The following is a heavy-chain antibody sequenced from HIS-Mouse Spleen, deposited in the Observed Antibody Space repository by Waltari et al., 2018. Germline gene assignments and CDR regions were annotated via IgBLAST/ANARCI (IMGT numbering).Heavy chain of an antibody. CDR3: AREIPYSSSWYDWYFDL. CDR1: GCSIRRSSYF. Sequence: QLQLQESGPGLVKPSETLSLTCTVPGCSIRRSSYFWGWLRQPPGKGLEWIGSIYYSGSTYYNPSLKSRVTISVDTSKNQFSLKLSSVTAADTAVYYCAREIPYSSSWYDWYFDLWGRGTLVTVSS. V-gene: IGHV4-39*07. D-gene: IGHD6-13*01. J-gene: IGHJ2*01. CDR2: IYYSGST.